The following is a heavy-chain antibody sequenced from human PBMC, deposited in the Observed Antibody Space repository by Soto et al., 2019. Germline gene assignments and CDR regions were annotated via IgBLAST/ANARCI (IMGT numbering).Heavy chain of an antibody. CDR3: ARDTGELPKLDY. CDR2: IWYDGSNK. CDR1: GFTFSSYG. J-gene: IGHJ4*02. Sequence: QVQLVESGGGVVQPGRSLRLSCAASGFTFSSYGMHWVRQAPGKGLEWVAVIWYDGSNKYYADSVKGRFTISRDNSKNKLCLQMNSLRAEDPAVYYCARDTGELPKLDYWGQGTMVTVSS. D-gene: IGHD1-26*01. V-gene: IGHV3-33*01.